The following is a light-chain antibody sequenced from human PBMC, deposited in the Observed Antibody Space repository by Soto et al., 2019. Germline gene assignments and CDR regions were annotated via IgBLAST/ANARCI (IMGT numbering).Light chain of an antibody. CDR3: QQYNSYRT. CDR2: DAS. CDR1: QSINGW. Sequence: DIQMTQSPSTLSASVGDRVTVTCRASQSINGWLAWYQQKPGKAPKLLIYDASSLHSGVPSRFTGSGFGTEFTLTISSLQPDDFATYYCQQYNSYRTFGQGTKVDIK. V-gene: IGKV1-5*01. J-gene: IGKJ1*01.